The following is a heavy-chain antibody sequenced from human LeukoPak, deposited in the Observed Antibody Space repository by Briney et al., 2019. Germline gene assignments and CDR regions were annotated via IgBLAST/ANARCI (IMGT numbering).Heavy chain of an antibody. CDR3: ARTDSSGYYGAC. CDR1: GGSISSGDYY. J-gene: IGHJ4*02. Sequence: PSETLSLTCTVSGGSISSGDYYWSWIRQPPGKGLEWIGYIYYSGSTYYNPSLKSRVTISVDTSNNLFSLKLSSVTAADTAVYYCARTDSSGYYGACWGQGTLVTVSS. D-gene: IGHD3-22*01. CDR2: IYYSGST. V-gene: IGHV4-30-4*01.